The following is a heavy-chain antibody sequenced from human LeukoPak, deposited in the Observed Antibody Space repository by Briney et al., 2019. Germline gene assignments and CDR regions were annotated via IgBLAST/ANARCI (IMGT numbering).Heavy chain of an antibody. CDR2: IWYDGGNK. V-gene: IGHV3-33*08. CDR3: ARGRRSTGDTSWYFDS. J-gene: IGHJ4*02. Sequence: GGSLRLSCVASGFTFSSYSMNWVRQAPGKGLEWVAAIWYDGGNKYYADSVKGRFAISRDNSKNTLDLQMNSLRAEDTAEYYCARGRRSTGDTSWYFDSWGQGTLVTVSS. D-gene: IGHD1-26*01. CDR1: GFTFSSYS.